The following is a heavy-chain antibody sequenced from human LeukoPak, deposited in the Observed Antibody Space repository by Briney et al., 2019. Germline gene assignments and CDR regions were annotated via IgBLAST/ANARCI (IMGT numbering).Heavy chain of an antibody. J-gene: IGHJ6*02. CDR2: INSDGTTT. Sequence: GGSLRLSCAASGFTFSSYWMHWVRQAPGKGLVWVSRINSDGTTTNYADSVKGRFNISRDNAKNTLFLQMNSLRAEDTAVYYCARGNYYAMDVWGQGTTVTVSS. CDR3: ARGNYYAMDV. CDR1: GFTFSSYW. V-gene: IGHV3-74*01.